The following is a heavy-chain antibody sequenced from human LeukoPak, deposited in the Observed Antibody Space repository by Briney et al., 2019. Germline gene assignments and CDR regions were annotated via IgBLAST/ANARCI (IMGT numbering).Heavy chain of an antibody. V-gene: IGHV1-2*02. CDR2: INPNSGGT. CDR1: GYTFTGYY. CDR3: ARGLQLWSDVFDY. D-gene: IGHD5-18*01. Sequence: ASVKVSCKASGYTFTGYYMHWVRQAPGQGLEWMGWINPNSGGTNYAQKFQGRVTMTGDTSISTAYMELSRLRSDDTAVYYCARGLQLWSDVFDYWGQGTLVTVSS. J-gene: IGHJ4*02.